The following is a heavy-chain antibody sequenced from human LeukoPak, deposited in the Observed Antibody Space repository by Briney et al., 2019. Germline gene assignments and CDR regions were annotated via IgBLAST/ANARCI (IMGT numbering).Heavy chain of an antibody. J-gene: IGHJ3*02. CDR2: INTDGSST. V-gene: IGHV3-74*01. D-gene: IGHD7-27*01. CDR3: AREAGDPHDAFDI. Sequence: GGSLRLSCAASGFAFSTYWMHWVRQAPGKGLVWVSRINTDGSSTSYADSVKGRFTISRDNAKNTLYLQMNSLRAEDTAVYYCAREAGDPHDAFDIWGQGTMVTVSS. CDR1: GFAFSTYW.